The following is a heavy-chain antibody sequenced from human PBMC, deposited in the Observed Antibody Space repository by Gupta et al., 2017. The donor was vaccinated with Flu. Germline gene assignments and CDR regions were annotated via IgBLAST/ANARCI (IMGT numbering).Heavy chain of an antibody. V-gene: IGHV4-39*01. CDR1: GASITTSNHY. CDR3: ASSLQWLDQFYFDY. CDR2: IGYSGGT. Sequence: QLQLQESGPGLVKPSVTLSLTCSVSGASITTSNHYWDWIRHPPGKGLGWVGRIGYSGGTYYNPSLKSRVTISLDASKKQFSLRLSSVTAADTAVYYCASSLQWLDQFYFDYWGQGTLATVSS. J-gene: IGHJ4*02. D-gene: IGHD6-19*01.